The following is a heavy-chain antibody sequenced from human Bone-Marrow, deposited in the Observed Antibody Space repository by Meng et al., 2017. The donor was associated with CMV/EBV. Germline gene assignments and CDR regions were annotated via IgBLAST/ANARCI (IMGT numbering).Heavy chain of an antibody. Sequence: SETLSLTCPVSGGSVSSASYYWSWIRQPPGKGLEWIGYIYYSGSTNYNPSLKSRVTTSVDTSKNQFSLTLSSVTAADTAVYYCARAIKYCSGGTCYSGRVDNWGQGTLVNVSS. V-gene: IGHV4-61*01. CDR1: GGSVSSASYY. CDR2: IYYSGST. J-gene: IGHJ4*02. D-gene: IGHD2-15*01. CDR3: ARAIKYCSGGTCYSGRVDN.